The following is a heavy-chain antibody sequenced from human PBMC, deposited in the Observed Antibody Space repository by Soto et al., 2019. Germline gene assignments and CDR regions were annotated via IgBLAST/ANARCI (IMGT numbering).Heavy chain of an antibody. CDR1: EYNIINHC. J-gene: IGHJ6*02. Sequence: GFEYNIINHCVGRISQITGKGLEWMGIIYPGDSDTRYSPSFQGQVTISADKSISTAYLQWSSLKASDTAMYYCARPREAGKYYYGVDVWGQGTTVTVSS. CDR3: ARPREAGKYYYGVDV. V-gene: IGHV5-51*01. D-gene: IGHD6-19*01. CDR2: IYPGDSDT.